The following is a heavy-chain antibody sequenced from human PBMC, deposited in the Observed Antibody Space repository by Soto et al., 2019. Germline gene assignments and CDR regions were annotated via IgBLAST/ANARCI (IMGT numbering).Heavy chain of an antibody. Sequence: EVQLVESGGGLIQPGGSLRLSCAASGFTVSSNYMSWVRQAPEKGLEWVSVIYSGGSTYYADSVKGRFTISRDNSKNTLYLQMNSLRAEDTAVYYCARGRNCGGDCYSSGDDYWGQGTLVTVSS. CDR3: ARGRNCGGDCYSSGDDY. V-gene: IGHV3-53*01. CDR2: IYSGGST. CDR1: GFTVSSNY. J-gene: IGHJ4*02. D-gene: IGHD2-21*02.